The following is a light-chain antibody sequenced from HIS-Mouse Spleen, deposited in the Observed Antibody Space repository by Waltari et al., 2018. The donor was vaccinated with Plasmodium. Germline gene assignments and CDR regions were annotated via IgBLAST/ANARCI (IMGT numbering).Light chain of an antibody. CDR1: QSVLYSSNNQNY. J-gene: IGKJ1*01. CDR2: WAS. V-gene: IGKV4-1*01. CDR3: QQYYSTPWT. Sequence: DIVMTQSPDSLAVSLGERDTINCKSSQSVLYSSNNQNYLAWYQQKPGQPPKLLIYWASTRESGVPDRFSGSESGTDFTLTIGSLQAEDVAVYYCQQYYSTPWTFGQGTKVEIK.